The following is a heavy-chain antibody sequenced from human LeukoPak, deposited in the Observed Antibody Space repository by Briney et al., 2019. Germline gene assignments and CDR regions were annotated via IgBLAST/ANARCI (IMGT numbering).Heavy chain of an antibody. CDR3: ARGSAEFDY. V-gene: IGHV3-53*01. D-gene: IGHD6-25*01. Sequence: GGSLRLSCAASGFIVSDNYMSWVRQAPGKGLEWVSLIYRGGTTDYADSVKGRFTISRDNSKNTLYLQMNSLRAEGSAVYYCARGSAEFDYWGQGTLVTVSS. J-gene: IGHJ4*02. CDR2: IYRGGTT. CDR1: GFIVSDNY.